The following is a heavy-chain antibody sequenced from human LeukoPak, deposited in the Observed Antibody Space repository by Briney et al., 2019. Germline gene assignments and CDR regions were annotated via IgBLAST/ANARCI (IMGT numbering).Heavy chain of an antibody. D-gene: IGHD6-13*01. Sequence: ASVRVSCKASGYMFAAYGVIWVRHAPGQGLEWMGWVSPYNGNTNYAQNLQGRVTMTTDTATSTAYMELRTLRSDDTAVYCCARLSTWTYFDYWGQGTLVTVSS. CDR1: GYMFAAYG. CDR2: VSPYNGNT. V-gene: IGHV1-18*01. CDR3: ARLSTWTYFDY. J-gene: IGHJ4*02.